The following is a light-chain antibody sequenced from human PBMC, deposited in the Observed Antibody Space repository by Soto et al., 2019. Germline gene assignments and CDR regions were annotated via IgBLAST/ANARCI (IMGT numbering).Light chain of an antibody. Sequence: EIVVTQSPGTLSLSPGERATLYCRASQSVTNNYVAWHQQKPGQAPRLLIYEAYTRATGISDRFSGGGSGTDFTLTISRLEPEDFAVYYCQQYGGPPLTFVGGTRVEIK. J-gene: IGKJ4*01. V-gene: IGKV3-20*01. CDR1: QSVTNNY. CDR2: EAY. CDR3: QQYGGPPLT.